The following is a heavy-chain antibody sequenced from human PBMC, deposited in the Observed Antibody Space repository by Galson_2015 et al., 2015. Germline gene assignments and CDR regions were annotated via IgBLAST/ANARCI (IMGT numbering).Heavy chain of an antibody. V-gene: IGHV3-30*18. CDR3: AKDLYRSSTSCPFYYYYYYMDV. Sequence: SLRLSCAASGFTFSSYGMHWVRQAPGKGLEWVAVISYDGGNKYYADSVKGRFTISRDNSKNTLYLQMNSLRAEDTAVYYCAKDLYRSSTSCPFYYYYYYMDVWGKGTTVTVSS. D-gene: IGHD2-2*01. CDR2: ISYDGGNK. J-gene: IGHJ6*03. CDR1: GFTFSSYG.